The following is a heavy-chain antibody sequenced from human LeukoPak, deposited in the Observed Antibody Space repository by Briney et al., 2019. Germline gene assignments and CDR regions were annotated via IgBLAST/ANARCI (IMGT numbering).Heavy chain of an antibody. J-gene: IGHJ4*02. CDR2: ISSSGSTI. CDR1: GLTFSSYS. V-gene: IGHV3-48*02. Sequence: GESLRRSCAASGLTFSSYSMNGVRQAPGKGLEWISYISSSGSTIYYADSVKGRFTISRDNAKNSLFLQMISLRDEDTAVYYCARDSWRAPVGWGQGTLVTVSS. CDR3: ARDSWRAPVG. D-gene: IGHD5-12*01.